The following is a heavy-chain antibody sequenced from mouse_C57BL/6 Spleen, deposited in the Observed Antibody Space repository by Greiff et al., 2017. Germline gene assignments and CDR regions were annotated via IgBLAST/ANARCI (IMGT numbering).Heavy chain of an antibody. CDR3: AREDYGNSDWYFDV. J-gene: IGHJ1*03. CDR1: GYTFTSYW. V-gene: IGHV1-53*01. D-gene: IGHD2-1*01. CDR2: INPSNGGT. Sequence: VQLQQSGTELVKPGASVKLSCKASGYTFTSYWMHWVKQRPGQGLEWIGNINPSNGGTNYNEKFKSKATLTVDKSSSTAYMQLSSLTSEDSAVYYCAREDYGNSDWYFDVWGTGTTVTVSS.